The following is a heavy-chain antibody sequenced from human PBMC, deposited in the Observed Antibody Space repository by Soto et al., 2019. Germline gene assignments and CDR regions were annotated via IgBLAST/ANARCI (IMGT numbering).Heavy chain of an antibody. D-gene: IGHD6-13*01. V-gene: IGHV3-30*18. CDR2: TSYEGSSK. Sequence: QVQLVESGGGVVQPGRSLRLSCAASGFTFRTSGMHWVRQAPGKGLEWVGFTSYEGSSKYYADSVKGRFTIARDNSKNTLYLQMSSLRGEDTAVYYCAKEIAVAGDPFYYFGLDVWGQGNTVTVSS. CDR1: GFTFRTSG. J-gene: IGHJ6*02. CDR3: AKEIAVAGDPFYYFGLDV.